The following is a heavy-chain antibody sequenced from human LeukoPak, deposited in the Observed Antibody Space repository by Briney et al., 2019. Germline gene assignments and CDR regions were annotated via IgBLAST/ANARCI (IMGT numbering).Heavy chain of an antibody. CDR1: GYTFTSYA. Sequence: ASVKVSCKASGYTFTSYAMHWVRQAPGQRLEWMGWINAGNGNTKYSQKLQGRVTMTTDTSTSTAYMELRSLRSDDTAVYYCARDLKRNDFWSGHQRVFDYWGQGTLVTVSS. V-gene: IGHV1-3*01. CDR2: INAGNGNT. J-gene: IGHJ4*02. CDR3: ARDLKRNDFWSGHQRVFDY. D-gene: IGHD3-3*01.